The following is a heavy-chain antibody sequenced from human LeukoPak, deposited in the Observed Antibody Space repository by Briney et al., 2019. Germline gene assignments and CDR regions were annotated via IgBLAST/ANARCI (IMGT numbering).Heavy chain of an antibody. Sequence: GGSLRLSCAASGFTFSNYGMHWVRQPPGKGLDWVAIIWNDGSNKYYADSVKGRFTISRDNYKNSLYLQVNSLRAEDTAVYYCARDGGPFDYWGQGTLVTVSS. J-gene: IGHJ4*02. CDR3: ARDGGPFDY. CDR2: IWNDGSNK. CDR1: GFTFSNYG. D-gene: IGHD3-16*01. V-gene: IGHV3-33*01.